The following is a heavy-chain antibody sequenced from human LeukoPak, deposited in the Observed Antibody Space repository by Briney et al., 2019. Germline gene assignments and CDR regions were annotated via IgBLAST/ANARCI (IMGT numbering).Heavy chain of an antibody. CDR3: AKEIWPTVTTPGWTYFDY. Sequence: GGSLRLSCAASAFTFSRYGMHWVRQAPGKGLGWVAFIRYDGSNKYYADSVKGRFTISRDNSKNTLYLQMNSLRAEDTAVYYCAKEIWPTVTTPGWTYFDYWGQGALVTVSS. D-gene: IGHD4-17*01. CDR2: IRYDGSNK. CDR1: AFTFSRYG. J-gene: IGHJ4*02. V-gene: IGHV3-30*02.